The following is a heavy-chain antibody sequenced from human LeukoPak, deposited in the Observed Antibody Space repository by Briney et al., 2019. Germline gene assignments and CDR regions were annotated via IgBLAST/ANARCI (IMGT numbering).Heavy chain of an antibody. CDR2: IYTSGST. Sequence: SETLSLTCTVSGGSISSGSYYSSWIRQPAGKGLEWIGRIYTSGSTNYNPSLKSRVTISVDTSKNQFSLKLSSVTAADTAVYYCARLIAAAGILFWDYWGQGTLVTVSS. V-gene: IGHV4-61*02. J-gene: IGHJ4*02. CDR1: GGSISSGSYY. D-gene: IGHD6-13*01. CDR3: ARLIAAAGILFWDY.